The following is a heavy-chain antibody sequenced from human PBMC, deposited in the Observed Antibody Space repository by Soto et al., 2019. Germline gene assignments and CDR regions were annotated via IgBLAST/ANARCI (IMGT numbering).Heavy chain of an antibody. Sequence: EVQLLESGGGLVQPGGSLRLSCAASGFTFSSYAMRWVRQAPGKGLEWVSAISGSGGSTYYEDSVKGRFTISRDNSKNTLYLQMNSLRAEDTAVYYGARRGSGSYYDYWGQGTLVTVSS. V-gene: IGHV3-23*01. CDR1: GFTFSSYA. D-gene: IGHD1-26*01. CDR3: ARRGSGSYYDY. J-gene: IGHJ4*02. CDR2: ISGSGGST.